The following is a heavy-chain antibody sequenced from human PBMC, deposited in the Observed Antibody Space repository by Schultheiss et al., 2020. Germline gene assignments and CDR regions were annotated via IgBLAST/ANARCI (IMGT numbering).Heavy chain of an antibody. D-gene: IGHD1-26*01. CDR2: ISGSGGNT. CDR3: AKPSGLSVSYSGNYRGGFDY. V-gene: IGHV3-23*01. J-gene: IGHJ4*02. CDR1: GFTFIDYA. Sequence: GGSLRLSCATSGFTFIDYALNWVRQAPGKGLEWVSAISGSGGNTYLADSVKGRFTISRDNSKNTLYLQMNSLRAEDTAVYYCAKPSGLSVSYSGNYRGGFDYWGQGSLVTVSS.